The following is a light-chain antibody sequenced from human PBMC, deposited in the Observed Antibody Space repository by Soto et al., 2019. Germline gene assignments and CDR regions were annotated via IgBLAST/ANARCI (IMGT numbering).Light chain of an antibody. J-gene: IGKJ4*01. Sequence: DIQMTQSPSTLSASVGDTVTITCRASQTITSRLAWYQQKPGKAPNLLIYKTSTLESGVPSRFSGSGSGTEFSLTISSLQPDSFATYYGQHYDSYSPFGVGTKVEIK. V-gene: IGKV1-5*03. CDR1: QTITSR. CDR2: KTS. CDR3: QHYDSYSP.